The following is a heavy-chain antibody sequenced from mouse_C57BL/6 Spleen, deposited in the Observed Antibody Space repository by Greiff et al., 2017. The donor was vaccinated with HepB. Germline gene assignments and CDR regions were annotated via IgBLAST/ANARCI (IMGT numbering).Heavy chain of an antibody. CDR2: ISSGGSYT. J-gene: IGHJ2*01. CDR1: GFTFSSYG. CDR3: ARLSYDGYVDY. D-gene: IGHD2-3*01. Sequence: EVQLVESGGDLVKPGGSLKLSCAASGFTFSSYGMSWVRQTPDKRLEWVATISSGGSYTYYPDSVKGRFTISRDNAKNTLYLQMSSLKSEDTAMYYCARLSYDGYVDYWGQGTTLTVSS. V-gene: IGHV5-6*01.